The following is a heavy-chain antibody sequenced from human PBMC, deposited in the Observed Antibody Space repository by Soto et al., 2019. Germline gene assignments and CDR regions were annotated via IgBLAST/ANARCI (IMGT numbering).Heavy chain of an antibody. V-gene: IGHV1-69*06. CDR3: SCHDRVNFAIDI. J-gene: IGHJ3*02. D-gene: IGHD3-16*01. CDR1: GGTFSNFA. Sequence: QVQLVQSGAEVKKPGSSVKVSCKASGGTFSNFAINWLRQAPGQGLEWMGGVIPIFHTPLYAQRFQGRVTVTANTSTRTVYMELSSLRSEETAVYYCSCHDRVNFAIDIWGQGTMVTVSS. CDR2: VIPIFHTP.